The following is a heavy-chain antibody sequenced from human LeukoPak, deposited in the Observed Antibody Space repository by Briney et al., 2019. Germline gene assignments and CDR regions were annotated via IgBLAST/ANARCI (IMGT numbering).Heavy chain of an antibody. CDR3: ARAYSSSWYFNWFDP. J-gene: IGHJ5*02. Sequence: SETLSLTCTVSGYSISSGYYWGWIRQPPGKGLEWIGNIYPSGTTYYNPSLKTRVTISVDTSKNQFSLKLSSVTAADTAVYFCARAYSSSWYFNWFDPWGQGTLVTVSS. CDR2: IYPSGTT. V-gene: IGHV4-38-2*02. CDR1: GYSISSGYY. D-gene: IGHD6-13*01.